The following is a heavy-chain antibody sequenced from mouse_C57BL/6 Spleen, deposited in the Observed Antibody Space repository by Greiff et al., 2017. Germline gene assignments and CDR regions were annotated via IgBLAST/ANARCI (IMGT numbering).Heavy chain of an antibody. CDR2: INPGSGGT. D-gene: IGHD1-1*01. CDR3: ARDTTVGFDY. CDR1: GYAFTNYL. J-gene: IGHJ2*01. V-gene: IGHV1-54*01. Sequence: QVQLKQSGAELVRPGTSVKVSCKASGYAFTNYLIEWVKQRPGQGLEWIGVINPGSGGTNYNEKFKGKATLTADKSSSTAYMQLSSLTSEDSAVYFCARDTTVGFDYWGQGTTLTVSA.